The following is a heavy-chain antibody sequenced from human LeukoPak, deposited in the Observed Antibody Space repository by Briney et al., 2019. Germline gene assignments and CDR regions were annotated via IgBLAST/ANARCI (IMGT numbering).Heavy chain of an antibody. CDR2: IYYSGST. V-gene: IGHV4-59*12. J-gene: IGHJ4*02. CDR3: ARERAAAGHSFDY. Sequence: PSETLSLTCTVSGGSISSYYWSWIRQPPGKGLEWIGYIYYSGSTNYNPSLKSRVTISVDTSKNQFSLKLSSVTAADTAVYYCARERAAAGHSFDYWGQGTLVTVSS. D-gene: IGHD6-13*01. CDR1: GGSISSYY.